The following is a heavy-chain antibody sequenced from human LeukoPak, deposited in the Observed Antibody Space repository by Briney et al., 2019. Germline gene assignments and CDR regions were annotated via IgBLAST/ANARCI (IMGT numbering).Heavy chain of an antibody. CDR3: ARAVLQNYYDSSGYPATDAFDI. V-gene: IGHV3-66*01. Sequence: GGSLRLSCAASGFTVSSNYMSWVRQAPGKGLEWVSVIYSGGSTYYADSVKGRFTISRDNSKNTRYLQMNSLRAEDTAVYYCARAVLQNYYDSSGYPATDAFDIWGQGTMVTVSS. D-gene: IGHD3-22*01. CDR2: IYSGGST. CDR1: GFTVSSNY. J-gene: IGHJ3*02.